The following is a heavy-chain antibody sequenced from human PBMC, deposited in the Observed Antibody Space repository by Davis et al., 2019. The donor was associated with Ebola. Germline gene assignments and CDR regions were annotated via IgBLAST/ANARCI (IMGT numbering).Heavy chain of an antibody. Sequence: GESLKISCKGSGYDFNDQWIGWVRQMPGKGLEWMGIIFPRDSDTRYSPSFQGNVTMSVDKSISTAYLQWSSLRASDTAMYYCARRDSSGYFYSDYWGQGTLVTVSS. D-gene: IGHD3-22*01. CDR3: ARRDSSGYFYSDY. J-gene: IGHJ4*02. V-gene: IGHV5-51*01. CDR2: IFPRDSDT. CDR1: GYDFNDQW.